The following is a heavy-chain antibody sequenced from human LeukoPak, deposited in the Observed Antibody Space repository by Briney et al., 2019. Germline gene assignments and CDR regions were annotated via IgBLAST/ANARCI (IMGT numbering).Heavy chain of an antibody. Sequence: SETLSLTCTVSGGSISSYYWSWIRHSPGKGLEWIGYIYYSGSTKYNPSLKSRVTISVDTSKNQFSLKLSSVTAADTAVYYCARVDNGNYYYYGMDVWGQGTTVTVFS. V-gene: IGHV4-59*01. CDR2: IYYSGST. CDR1: GGSISSYY. D-gene: IGHD1-1*01. CDR3: ARVDNGNYYYYGMDV. J-gene: IGHJ6*02.